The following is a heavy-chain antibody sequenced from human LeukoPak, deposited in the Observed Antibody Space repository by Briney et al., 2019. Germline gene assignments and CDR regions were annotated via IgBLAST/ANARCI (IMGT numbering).Heavy chain of an antibody. Sequence: GGSLRLSCAASGFTVSSNYMTWVRQAPGRGLEWVSLIYSGGSTSYADSVRGRFTISRDNSKNTLYLQMNSLRAEDTAVYYCARIETVADAFDIWGQGTLVTVSS. CDR2: IYSGGST. J-gene: IGHJ3*02. D-gene: IGHD1-1*01. V-gene: IGHV3-66*01. CDR3: ARIETVADAFDI. CDR1: GFTVSSNY.